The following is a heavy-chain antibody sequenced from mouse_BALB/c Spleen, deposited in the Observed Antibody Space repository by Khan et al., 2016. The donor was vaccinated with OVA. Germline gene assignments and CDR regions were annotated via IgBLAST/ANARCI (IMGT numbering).Heavy chain of an antibody. CDR2: INPYNAGT. D-gene: IGHD4-1*01. V-gene: IGHV1S136*01. J-gene: IGHJ3*01. CDR1: GYTFTNYV. Sequence: MQLEESGPELVEPGASVKMSCKASGYTFTNYVMHWVKQKPGQGLEWIGYINPYNAGTRYNEKFKGKATLTSDISSTTAYMELSSLTSEDSAVYSFAREASSWDFSFPYWGQGTLVTVST. CDR3: AREASSWDFSFPY.